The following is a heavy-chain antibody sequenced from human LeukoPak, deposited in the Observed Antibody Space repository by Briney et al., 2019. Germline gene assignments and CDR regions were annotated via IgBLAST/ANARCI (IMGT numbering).Heavy chain of an antibody. V-gene: IGHV3-30*18. CDR3: AKPYYYGSRSYMDY. Sequence: VGSLRLSSAASGFTFSSYGMHWVRQAPRKGLEWGAVISHDGSNTYYADSVKGRFTISRDNSKNMLYLQMNSLRAEDTAVYYCAKPYYYGSRSYMDYWGQGTLVTVSS. CDR2: ISHDGSNT. CDR1: GFTFSSYG. J-gene: IGHJ4*02. D-gene: IGHD3-10*01.